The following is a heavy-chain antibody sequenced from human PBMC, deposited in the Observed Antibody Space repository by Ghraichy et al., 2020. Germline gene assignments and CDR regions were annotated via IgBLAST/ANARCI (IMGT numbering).Heavy chain of an antibody. CDR1: GYSFTSYW. D-gene: IGHD5-12*01. J-gene: IGHJ4*02. CDR2: IYPGDSDT. Sequence: GESLNISCKGSGYSFTSYWIGWVRQMPGKGLEWMGIIYPGDSDTRYSPSFQGQVTISADKSISTAYLQWSSLKASDTAMYYCARPPSTQVAEFDYWGQGTLVTVSS. CDR3: ARPPSTQVAEFDY. V-gene: IGHV5-51*01.